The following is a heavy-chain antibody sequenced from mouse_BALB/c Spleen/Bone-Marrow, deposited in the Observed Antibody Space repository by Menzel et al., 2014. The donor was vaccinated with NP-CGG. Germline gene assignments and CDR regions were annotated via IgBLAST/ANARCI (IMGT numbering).Heavy chain of an antibody. D-gene: IGHD1-1*01. CDR3: AREWPYYNDRGVDAMGY. CDR1: GYTFSNYW. J-gene: IGHJ4*01. V-gene: IGHV1-9*01. Sequence: VQLQESGAELMKPGASVKISCKATGYTFSNYWIEWVKQRPGHGLEWIGEILPGSGGTNFNEKFKVEATFTADTSSNTAYIQLSSLTSEDPAVYYCAREWPYYNDRGVDAMGYWRQGTSVTVSS. CDR2: ILPGSGGT.